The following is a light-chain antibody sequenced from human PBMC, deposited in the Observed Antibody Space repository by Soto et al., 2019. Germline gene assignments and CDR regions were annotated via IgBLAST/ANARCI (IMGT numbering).Light chain of an antibody. Sequence: DIQVTQSPSTLSAAGGDRVTITCRASQSINRWLAWYQQKPGKAPKLLIYAASSLQSGVPSRFSGSGSGTDFSLIINNLQPEDFATYYCQQSYSTPPISFGQGTRRRL. J-gene: IGKJ5*01. CDR1: QSINRW. CDR2: AAS. CDR3: QQSYSTPPIS. V-gene: IGKV1-39*01.